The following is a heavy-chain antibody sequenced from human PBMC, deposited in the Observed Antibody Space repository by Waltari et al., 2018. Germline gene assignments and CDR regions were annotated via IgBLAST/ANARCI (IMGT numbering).Heavy chain of an antibody. Sequence: EVQLVESGGGLVQPGGSLRLSCAASGFTFSSYWLSWVRQAPGKGLEWVANIKQDGSEKYYGDSVKGRFTISRDNAKNSLYLQMNSLRAEDTAVYYCARLRTDYDFWSGPTGWFDPWGQGTLVTVSS. D-gene: IGHD3-3*01. J-gene: IGHJ5*02. V-gene: IGHV3-7*01. CDR3: ARLRTDYDFWSGPTGWFDP. CDR2: IKQDGSEK. CDR1: GFTFSSYW.